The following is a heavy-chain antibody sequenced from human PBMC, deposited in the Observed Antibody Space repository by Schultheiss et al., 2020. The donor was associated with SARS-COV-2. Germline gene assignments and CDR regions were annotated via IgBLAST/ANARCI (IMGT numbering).Heavy chain of an antibody. D-gene: IGHD5-18*01. CDR3: VKDALGVHVDTAMVVGYYYGMDV. V-gene: IGHV3-23*01. CDR1: GFTFSSYT. CDR2: ISGSGGST. Sequence: GGSLRLSCSASGFTFSSYTMHWVRQAPGKGLEWVSAISGSGGSTYYADSVKGRFTISRDNSKNTLYLQMNSLRAEDTAVYYCVKDALGVHVDTAMVVGYYYGMDVWGQGATVTVSS. J-gene: IGHJ6*02.